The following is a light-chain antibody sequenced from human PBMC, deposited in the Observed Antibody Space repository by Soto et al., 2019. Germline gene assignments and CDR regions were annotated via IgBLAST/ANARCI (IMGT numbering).Light chain of an antibody. J-gene: IGKJ1*01. CDR2: GAS. V-gene: IGKV3-20*01. CDR1: RSVSSSY. Sequence: EILLTQSPGTLSLSPGDRATLSCRASRSVSSSYLAWYQQKPGQAPRLLIYGASSRATGIPDRFSGSGSGTDFTLTISGLEPEDSAVYYCQQYGNSRGTFGQGTKVDIK. CDR3: QQYGNSRGT.